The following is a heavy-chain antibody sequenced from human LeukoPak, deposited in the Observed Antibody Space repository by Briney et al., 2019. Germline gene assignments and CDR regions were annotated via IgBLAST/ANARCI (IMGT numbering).Heavy chain of an antibody. V-gene: IGHV1-69*05. CDR1: GGTFSSCA. CDR3: ASLLVGMATIDFDY. Sequence: ASVKVSCKASGGTFSSCAISWVRQAPGQGLEWMGRIIPIFGTANYAQKFQGRVTITTDESTSTAYMVLSSLRSEDTAVYYCASLLVGMATIDFDYWGQGTLVTVSS. CDR2: IIPIFGTA. J-gene: IGHJ4*02. D-gene: IGHD5-12*01.